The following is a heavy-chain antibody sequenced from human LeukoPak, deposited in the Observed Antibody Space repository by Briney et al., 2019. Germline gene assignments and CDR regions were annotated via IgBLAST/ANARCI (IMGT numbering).Heavy chain of an antibody. Sequence: SETLSLTCAVYGGSFSGYYWSWIRQPPGKGLEWIGEINHSGSTNYNPSLKSRVTISVDTSKNQFSLKLSPVTAADTAVYYCARVNWNYWFDPWGQGTLDTVSS. D-gene: IGHD1-1*01. CDR3: ARVNWNYWFDP. CDR1: GGSFSGYY. V-gene: IGHV4-34*01. CDR2: INHSGST. J-gene: IGHJ5*02.